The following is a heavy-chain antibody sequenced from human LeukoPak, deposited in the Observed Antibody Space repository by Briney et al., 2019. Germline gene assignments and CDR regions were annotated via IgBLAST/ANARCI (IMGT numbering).Heavy chain of an antibody. Sequence: SETLSLTCAVSGGSISSSNWWSWVRQPPGKGLEWIGEIYHSGSTNYNPSLKSRVTISVDKSKNQFSLKLSSVTAADTAVYYCARDRGSSSWYERTFDIWGQGTMVTVSS. J-gene: IGHJ3*02. CDR2: IYHSGST. CDR3: ARDRGSSSWYERTFDI. V-gene: IGHV4-4*02. D-gene: IGHD6-13*01. CDR1: GGSISSSNW.